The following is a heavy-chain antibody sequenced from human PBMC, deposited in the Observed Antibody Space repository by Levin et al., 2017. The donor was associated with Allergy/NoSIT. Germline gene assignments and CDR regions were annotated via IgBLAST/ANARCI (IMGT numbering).Heavy chain of an antibody. CDR2: ISSSGSDS. V-gene: IGHV3-11*05. J-gene: IGHJ4*02. D-gene: IGHD1-26*01. Sequence: RTGGSLRLSCAASGFTFSNYYMTWIRQAPGKGLEWLSYISSSGSDSKYADSVKGRLTISRDNTMNSVHLQMHSLGAEDTAVYYCARVAGMGPTDFFDFWGQGALVTVSS. CDR3: ARVAGMGPTDFFDF. CDR1: GFTFSNYY.